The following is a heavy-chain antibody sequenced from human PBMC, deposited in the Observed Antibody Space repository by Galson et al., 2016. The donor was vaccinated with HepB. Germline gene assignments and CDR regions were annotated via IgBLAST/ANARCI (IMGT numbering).Heavy chain of an antibody. J-gene: IGHJ5*02. CDR1: GFTFSSYA. D-gene: IGHD1-14*01. CDR3: AREPTKPEFDP. V-gene: IGHV3-23*01. CDR2: IGGSGGST. Sequence: SLRLSCAASGFTFSSYAMPWVRQAPGKGLEWVSAIGGSGGSTDYADSVKGRFTISRDNSKHTLYLQMKSMRAEDTAIYYCAREPTKPEFDPWGQGTLVTVSS.